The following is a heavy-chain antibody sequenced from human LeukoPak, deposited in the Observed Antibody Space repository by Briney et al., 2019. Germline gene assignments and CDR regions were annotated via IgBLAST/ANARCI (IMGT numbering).Heavy chain of an antibody. J-gene: IGHJ6*02. Sequence: SETLSLTCTVSGGSISSGYYWSWIRQPPGKGLEWIGEINHSGSTNYNPSLKSRVTISVDTSKNQFSLKLSSVTAADTAVYYCAGFTAAAFHYGMDVWGQGTTVTVSS. V-gene: IGHV4-34*01. CDR1: GGSISSGYY. CDR3: AGFTAAAFHYGMDV. D-gene: IGHD6-13*01. CDR2: INHSGST.